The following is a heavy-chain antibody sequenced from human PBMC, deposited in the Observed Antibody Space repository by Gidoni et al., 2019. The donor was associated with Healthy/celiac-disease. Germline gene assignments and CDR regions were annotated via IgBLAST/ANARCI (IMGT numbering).Heavy chain of an antibody. J-gene: IGHJ4*02. Sequence: EVQLVESGGGLVQPGRSLRLSCAASGFTFDDYAMHWVRQAPGKGLEWVSGISWNSGSIGYADSVKGRFTISRDNAKNSLYLQMNSLRAEDTALYYCAKSPTYCSSTSCPDYAEYYFDYWGQGTLVTVSS. V-gene: IGHV3-9*01. CDR2: ISWNSGSI. CDR3: AKSPTYCSSTSCPDYAEYYFDY. CDR1: GFTFDDYA. D-gene: IGHD2-2*01.